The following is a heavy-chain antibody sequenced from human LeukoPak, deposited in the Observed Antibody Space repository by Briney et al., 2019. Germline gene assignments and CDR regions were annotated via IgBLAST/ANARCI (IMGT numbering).Heavy chain of an antibody. CDR3: ATGGRSGVALEQ. V-gene: IGHV3-53*01. CDR1: GFIASSNY. Sequence: PGGSLRLSCVVSGFIASSNYMSWVRQAPGKGLEWISLIYSGGTTYYADSVVGRFTISRDNSKTTLFLQMNSLKAEDTAVYYCATGGRSGVALEQWGQGTLVTVSS. CDR2: IYSGGTT. J-gene: IGHJ4*02. D-gene: IGHD1/OR15-1a*01.